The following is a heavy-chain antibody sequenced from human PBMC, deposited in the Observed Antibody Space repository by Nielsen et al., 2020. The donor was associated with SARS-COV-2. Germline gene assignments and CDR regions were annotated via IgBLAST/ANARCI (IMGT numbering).Heavy chain of an antibody. CDR2: ISWNSGSI. V-gene: IGHV3-9*01. D-gene: IGHD1-26*01. Sequence: SLKISCAASGFTFDDYAMHWVRQAPGKRLEWVSGISWNSGSIGYADSVKGRFTISRDNAKNSLYLQMNSLRAEDTALYYCTTAEFGGGSYYGNYYYYYGMDVWGQGTTVTVSS. J-gene: IGHJ6*02. CDR3: TTAEFGGGSYYGNYYYYYGMDV. CDR1: GFTFDDYA.